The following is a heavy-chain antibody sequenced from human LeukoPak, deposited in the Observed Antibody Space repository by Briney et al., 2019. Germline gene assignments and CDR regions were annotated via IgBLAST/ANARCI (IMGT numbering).Heavy chain of an antibody. V-gene: IGHV4-4*07. D-gene: IGHD2-15*01. CDR1: GGSISSYY. J-gene: IGHJ6*03. CDR3: ARDNCSGGSCRTYYYYMDV. CDR2: IYTSGST. Sequence: PSETLSLTCTVSGGSISSYYWSWIRQPAGKGLEWIGRIYTSGSTNYNPSLKSRVTMSVDTSKNQFSLKLSSVTAADTAVYYCARDNCSGGSCRTYYYYMDVWGKGTTVTISS.